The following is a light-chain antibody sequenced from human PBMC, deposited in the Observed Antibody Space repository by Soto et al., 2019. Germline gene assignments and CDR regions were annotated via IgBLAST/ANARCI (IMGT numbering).Light chain of an antibody. CDR2: AAS. J-gene: IGKJ3*01. V-gene: IGKV1-39*01. CDR1: QNIKSY. CDR3: QQSFSTPFT. Sequence: DIQMTQSPSSLSASVGDRVTVACRASQNIKSYLNWYQQKPGKAPKLLIYAASNLQSGVPSRFSGSGSGTDFTLIVSSLQPEDFATYYCQQSFSTPFTFGPGTKVDIK.